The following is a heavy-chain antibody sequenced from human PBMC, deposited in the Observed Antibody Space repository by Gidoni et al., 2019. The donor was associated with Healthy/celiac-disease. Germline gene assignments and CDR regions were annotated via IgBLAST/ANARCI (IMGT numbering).Heavy chain of an antibody. V-gene: IGHV1-2*02. Sequence: QVQLVQSGAEVKKPGASVKVFCKASGYTFTGYSMHWVRQAPGQGLEWMGWINPNSGGTNYAQKFQGRVTMTRDTSISTAYMELSRLRSDDTAVYYCARGYYDFWSGPTYYYYMDVWGKGTTVTVSS. D-gene: IGHD3-3*01. CDR3: ARGYYDFWSGPTYYYYMDV. CDR2: INPNSGGT. CDR1: GYTFTGYS. J-gene: IGHJ6*03.